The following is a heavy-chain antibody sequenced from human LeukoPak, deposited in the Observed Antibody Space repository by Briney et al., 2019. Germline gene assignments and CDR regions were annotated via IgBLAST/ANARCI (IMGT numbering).Heavy chain of an antibody. J-gene: IGHJ6*02. D-gene: IGHD2-2*01. CDR1: GGSISSDY. CDR3: ARGVVPAAMGV. V-gene: IGHV4-59*01. CDR2: IYYSGST. Sequence: PSGTLSLTCTVSGGSISSDYWSWSRQPPGKGLEWIGYIYYSGSTNYNPSLKSRVTISVDTSKNQFSLKLSSVTAADTAVYYCARGVVPAAMGVWGQGTTVTVSS.